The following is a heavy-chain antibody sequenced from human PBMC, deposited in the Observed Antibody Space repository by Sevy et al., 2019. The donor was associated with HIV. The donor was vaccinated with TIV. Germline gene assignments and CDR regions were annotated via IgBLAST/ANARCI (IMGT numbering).Heavy chain of an antibody. Sequence: GGSLRLSCAASGFTFSSYAMHWVRQAPGKGLEWVAVISYDGSNKYYAYSVKGRFTISRDNSKNTLYLQMNSLRAEDTAVYYCARDRIGAFDIWGQGTMVTVSS. CDR3: ARDRIGAFDI. CDR2: ISYDGSNK. V-gene: IGHV3-30-3*01. CDR1: GFTFSSYA. J-gene: IGHJ3*02. D-gene: IGHD2-15*01.